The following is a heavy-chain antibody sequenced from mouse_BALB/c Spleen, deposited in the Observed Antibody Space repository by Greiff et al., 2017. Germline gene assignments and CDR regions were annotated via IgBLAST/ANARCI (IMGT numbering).Heavy chain of an antibody. V-gene: IGHV1S81*02. J-gene: IGHJ1*01. CDR1: GYSFTSYW. CDR3: TRYRGYWYFDV. CDR2: INPSNGGT. Sequence: QVQLQQSGAELVRPGASVKLSCKASGYSFTSYWMNWVKQRPGQGLEWIGGINPSNGGTNFNEKFKSKATLTVDKSSSTAYMQLSSLTSEDSAVYYCTRYRGYWYFDVWGAGTTVTVSS.